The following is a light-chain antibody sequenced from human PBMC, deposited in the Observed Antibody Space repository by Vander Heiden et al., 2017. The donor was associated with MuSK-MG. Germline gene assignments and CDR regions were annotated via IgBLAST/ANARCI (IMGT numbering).Light chain of an antibody. CDR3: QQDTTLLT. Sequence: DIQITQSPSSLSASVGDRVTITCQTSQDIANYLNWYQQKPGKAPKLMIRDASNGKSGVTSRFSGSGSEKHFTFTSSSRQHEDTANYYCQQDTTLLTFGGGTKVEIK. J-gene: IGKJ4*01. CDR2: DAS. CDR1: QDIANY. V-gene: IGKV1-33*01.